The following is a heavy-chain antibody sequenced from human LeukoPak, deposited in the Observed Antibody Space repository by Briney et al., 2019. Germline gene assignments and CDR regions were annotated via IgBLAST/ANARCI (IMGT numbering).Heavy chain of an antibody. V-gene: IGHV4-34*01. CDR2: INHSGST. CDR1: GGSFSGYY. CDR3: ARDQSGSYGGENFGY. D-gene: IGHD1-26*01. Sequence: PSETLSLTCAVYGGSFSGYYWSWIRQPPGKGLEWIGEINHSGSTNYDPSLKSRVTMSVDTSKNQFSLKLSSVTAADTAVYYCARDQSGSYGGENFGYWGQGTLVTVSS. J-gene: IGHJ4*02.